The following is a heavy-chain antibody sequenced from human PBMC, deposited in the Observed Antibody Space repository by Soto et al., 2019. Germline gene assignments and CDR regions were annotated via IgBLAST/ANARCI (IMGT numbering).Heavy chain of an antibody. CDR1: GFTFSSYW. CDR3: AREGRFVVVVAAHTFDI. J-gene: IGHJ3*02. D-gene: IGHD2-15*01. Sequence: GGSLRLSCAASGFTFSSYWMSWVRQAPGKGLEWVANIKQDGSEKYYVDSVKGRFTISRDNAKNSLYLQMNSLRAEDTAVYYCAREGRFVVVVAAHTFDIWGQGTMVTVSS. CDR2: IKQDGSEK. V-gene: IGHV3-7*05.